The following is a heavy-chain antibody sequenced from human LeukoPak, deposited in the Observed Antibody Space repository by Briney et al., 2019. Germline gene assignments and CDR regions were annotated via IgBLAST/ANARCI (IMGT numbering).Heavy chain of an antibody. CDR1: GFTFSSYS. D-gene: IGHD3-22*01. J-gene: IGHJ6*02. CDR3: ARDKYYYDSSGYYPPYYGMDV. CDR2: ISSSSYI. Sequence: PGGSLRLSCAASGFTFSSYSMNWVRQAPGKGLEWVSSISSSSYIYYADSVKGRFTISRDNAKNSLYLQVNSLRAEDTAVYYCARDKYYYDSSGYYPPYYGMDVWGQGTTVTVSS. V-gene: IGHV3-21*01.